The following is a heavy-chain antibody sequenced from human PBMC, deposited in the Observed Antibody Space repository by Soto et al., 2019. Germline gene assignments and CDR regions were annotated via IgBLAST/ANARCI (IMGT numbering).Heavy chain of an antibody. J-gene: IGHJ4*02. CDR3: AREDRNCAGECNSY. CDR2: ISSSGTTI. Sequence: GSLSLSCGASVFAFNSYEMNWVRQAPGTGLGWVSYISSSGTTIYYADSVRGRFTISRDNADNSLYRQMNSLKGDNTAIYYCAREDRNCAGECNSYWGQGTLVTVSS. V-gene: IGHV3-48*03. D-gene: IGHD2-21*01. CDR1: VFAFNSYE.